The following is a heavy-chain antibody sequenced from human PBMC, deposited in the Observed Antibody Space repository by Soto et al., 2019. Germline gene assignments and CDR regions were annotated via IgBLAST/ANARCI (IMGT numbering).Heavy chain of an antibody. Sequence: ASVKVSCKASGYTFTSYYMHWVRQAPGQGLEWMGIINPSGGSTSYAQKFQGRVTMTRDTSTSTVYMELSSLRSEDTAVYYCAGAGIAVAGNVYFDYWGQGTLVTVSS. V-gene: IGHV1-46*01. CDR2: INPSGGST. CDR3: AGAGIAVAGNVYFDY. J-gene: IGHJ4*02. CDR1: GYTFTSYY. D-gene: IGHD6-19*01.